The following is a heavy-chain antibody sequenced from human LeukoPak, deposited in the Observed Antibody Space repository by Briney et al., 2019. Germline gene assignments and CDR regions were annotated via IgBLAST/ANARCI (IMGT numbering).Heavy chain of an antibody. D-gene: IGHD4-17*01. CDR1: GFTFSSYG. J-gene: IGHJ4*02. V-gene: IGHV3-30*18. CDR3: AKRGRDYGSFDY. CDR2: ISYDGSNK. Sequence: QPGGSLRLSCAASGFTFSSYGMHWVRQAPGKGLEWVAVISYDGSNKYYADSVKGRFTISRDNSKNTLYLQMNSLRAEDTAVYYCAKRGRDYGSFDYWGQGTLVTVSS.